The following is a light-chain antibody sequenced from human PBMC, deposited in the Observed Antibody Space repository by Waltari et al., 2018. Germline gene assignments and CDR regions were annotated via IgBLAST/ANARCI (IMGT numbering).Light chain of an antibody. CDR1: SSDAGGYNY. CDR2: EIN. J-gene: IGLJ2*01. V-gene: IGLV2-11*01. CDR3: CSYAGSYTFGV. Sequence: QSALTQPRSGSGSPGQSVTISCTGTSSDAGGYNYVSWYQQLPGKAPKLIIYEINKRPSGVPDRFSGSKSGNTASLTISGLQAEDEADYYCCSYAGSYTFGVFGGGTKVTVL.